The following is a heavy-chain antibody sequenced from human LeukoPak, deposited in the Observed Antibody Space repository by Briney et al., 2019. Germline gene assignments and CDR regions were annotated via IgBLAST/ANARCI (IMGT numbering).Heavy chain of an antibody. CDR2: INHSGST. D-gene: IGHD6-13*01. CDR1: GGSFSGYY. J-gene: IGHJ1*01. V-gene: IGHV4-34*01. Sequence: PSETLSLTCAVYGGSFSGYYWSWIRQPPGKGLEWIGEINHSGSTNYNPSLKSRVTISVDTSKNQFSLKLSSVTAADTAVYYCARGPVIAAAAEYEWYFQHWGQGTLVTVSS. CDR3: ARGPVIAAAAEYEWYFQH.